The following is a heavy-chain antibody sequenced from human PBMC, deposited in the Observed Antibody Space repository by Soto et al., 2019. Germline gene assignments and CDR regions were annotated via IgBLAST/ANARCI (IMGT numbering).Heavy chain of an antibody. CDR2: IIPIFGTA. Sequence: GXSAEVSFKASGGTFSSYAISWVRQAPGQGLEWMGGIIPIFGTANYAQKFQGRVTITADESTSTAYMELSSLRSEDTAVYYCARNYDSSGTPSLYNWFDPWGQGTLVTVSS. V-gene: IGHV1-69*13. J-gene: IGHJ5*02. D-gene: IGHD3-22*01. CDR3: ARNYDSSGTPSLYNWFDP. CDR1: GGTFSSYA.